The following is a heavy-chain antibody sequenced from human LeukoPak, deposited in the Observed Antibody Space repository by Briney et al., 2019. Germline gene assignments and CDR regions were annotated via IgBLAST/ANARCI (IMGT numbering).Heavy chain of an antibody. Sequence: SETLSLTCSVSGGSISGYHWSWIRQPPGKGLEWIGFMYYSGSTKYNPSLKSRVTISVETFKSQFSLRLSSVTAADTAVYYCARDRGLTTSGGVGFDYWGQGTLVTVSP. CDR1: GGSISGYH. V-gene: IGHV4-59*01. CDR3: ARDRGLTTSGGVGFDY. D-gene: IGHD4/OR15-4a*01. CDR2: MYYSGST. J-gene: IGHJ4*02.